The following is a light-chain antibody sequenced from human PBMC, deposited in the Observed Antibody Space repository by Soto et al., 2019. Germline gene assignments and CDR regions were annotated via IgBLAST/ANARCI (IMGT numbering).Light chain of an antibody. CDR3: AAWDDSLNAWV. CDR1: SSNIGSNT. CDR2: SNN. Sequence: QAVAPQPPSASGTPGQRVTSSCSGSSSNIGSNTVNWYQQLPGTAPQLLIYSNNQRPSGVPDRFSGSKSGTSASLAISGLQSEDEADYYCAAWDDSLNAWVFGGGTKLTVL. V-gene: IGLV1-44*01. J-gene: IGLJ3*02.